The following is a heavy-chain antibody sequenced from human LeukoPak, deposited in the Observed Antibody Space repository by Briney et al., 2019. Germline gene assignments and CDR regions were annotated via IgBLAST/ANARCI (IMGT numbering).Heavy chain of an antibody. V-gene: IGHV3-11*04. J-gene: IGHJ6*03. CDR3: ARRAHGSGSYYRSYYYMDV. Sequence: NTGGSLRLSCAASGFTLTDNYMSWIRQAPGKGLEWVAYINNVGNIIYYADSVKGRFTISRDNAKQSLYLQMNSLRAEDTAMYYCARRAHGSGSYYRSYYYMDVWGKGTTVTVSS. CDR1: GFTLTDNY. CDR2: INNVGNII. D-gene: IGHD3-10*01.